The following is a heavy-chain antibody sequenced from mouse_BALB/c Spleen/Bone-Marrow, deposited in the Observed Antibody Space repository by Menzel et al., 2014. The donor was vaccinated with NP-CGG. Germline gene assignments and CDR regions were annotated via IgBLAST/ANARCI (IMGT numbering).Heavy chain of an antibody. CDR1: GVTFXNYW. Sequence: EVHLVESGGGLEQPGGSMKFSSVATGVTFXNYWMNWVSQSTERGLEWVAEIRLKSNNYETHDAEAVKGRFTISREDSKSRVFLQINNLRAEDTCSYFCMYGSRFAYWGQWTLVTVS. V-gene: IGHV6-6*02. CDR3: MYGSRFAY. J-gene: IGHJ3*01. D-gene: IGHD2-10*02. CDR2: IRLKSNNYET.